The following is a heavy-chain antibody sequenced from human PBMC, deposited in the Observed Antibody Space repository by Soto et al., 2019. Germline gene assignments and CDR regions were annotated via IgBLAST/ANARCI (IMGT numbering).Heavy chain of an antibody. CDR3: ARDEGYCSSTSCPPGD. CDR1: GGSISSYY. J-gene: IGHJ4*02. V-gene: IGHV4-59*12. Sequence: SETLSLTCTVSGGSISSYYWSWIRQPPGKGLEWIGYIYYSGSTNYNPSLKSRVTISVDTSKNQFSLKLSSVTAADTAVYYCARDEGYCSSTSCPPGDWGQGTLVTVSS. CDR2: IYYSGST. D-gene: IGHD2-2*01.